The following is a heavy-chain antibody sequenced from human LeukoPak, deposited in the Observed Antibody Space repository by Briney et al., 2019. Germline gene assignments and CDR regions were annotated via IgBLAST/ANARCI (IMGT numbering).Heavy chain of an antibody. J-gene: IGHJ4*02. D-gene: IGHD6-13*01. V-gene: IGHV3-23*01. CDR3: AKDSWSLGSSSWYVGFDY. Sequence: GGSLRLSCAASGFTFSSYAMSWVRQAPGKGLEWVSAISGSGGSTYYADSVKGRFTISRDNSKNTLYLQMNSLRAEDTAVYYCAKDSWSLGSSSWYVGFDYWGQGTLVTVSS. CDR1: GFTFSSYA. CDR2: ISGSGGST.